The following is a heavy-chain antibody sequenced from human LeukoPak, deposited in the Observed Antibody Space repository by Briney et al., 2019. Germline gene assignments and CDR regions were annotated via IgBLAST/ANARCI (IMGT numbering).Heavy chain of an antibody. Sequence: GGSLGLSCAASGFTFSDYGMHWVRQAPGKGLEWVAVVSYDGTNEKYADPVKGRFTISRDNSKNTLSLQMNSLRADDTAVYYCAKDWANGDYIDHWGQGTLVTVSS. CDR2: VSYDGTNE. D-gene: IGHD2-8*01. V-gene: IGHV3-30*18. J-gene: IGHJ4*02. CDR3: AKDWANGDYIDH. CDR1: GFTFSDYG.